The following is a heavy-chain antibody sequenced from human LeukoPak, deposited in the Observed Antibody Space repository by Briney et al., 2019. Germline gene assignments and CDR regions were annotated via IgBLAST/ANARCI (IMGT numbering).Heavy chain of an antibody. CDR1: GYTLTELS. J-gene: IGHJ6*02. D-gene: IGHD6-6*01. V-gene: IGHV1-24*01. Sequence: ASVKVSCKVSGYTLTELSMHWVRQAPGKGLEWMGGFDPEDGETIYAQKFQGRVTMTEDTSTDTAYMELSSLRSEDTAVYYCATKRIAAGGYYYGMDVWGQGTTVTVSS. CDR3: ATKRIAAGGYYYGMDV. CDR2: FDPEDGET.